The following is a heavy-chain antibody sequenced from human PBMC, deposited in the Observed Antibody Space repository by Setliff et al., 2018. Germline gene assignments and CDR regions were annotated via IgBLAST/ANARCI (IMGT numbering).Heavy chain of an antibody. J-gene: IGHJ2*01. D-gene: IGHD3-22*01. CDR1: GGSINSGDYF. CDR2: IYYTGST. Sequence: TLSLTCTVSGGSINSGDYFWSWFRQLPGKGLEWIGYIYYTGSTHYNPSLRSRLTMSVDTSKNQFSLNLKSVTAADTAVYFCARDGSYYDRGGNRTWFFDLRGRGTLVTVSS. V-gene: IGHV4-31*02. CDR3: ARDGSYYDRGGNRTWFFDL.